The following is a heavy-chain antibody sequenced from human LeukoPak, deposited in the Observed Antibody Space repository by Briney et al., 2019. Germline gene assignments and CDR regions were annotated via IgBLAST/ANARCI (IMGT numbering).Heavy chain of an antibody. D-gene: IGHD1-26*01. CDR2: INEDGSIT. CDR3: GRDLGGRSGY. V-gene: IGHV3-74*01. Sequence: GGSLRLACAVSGFTFRTYWMHWVRQVPGEGLVWVSRINEDGSITNYADSVKGRFSISRDNAKNTLYLKMNSLRAEDTAVYYCGRDLGGRSGYWGQGTLVTVSS. J-gene: IGHJ4*02. CDR1: GFTFRTYW.